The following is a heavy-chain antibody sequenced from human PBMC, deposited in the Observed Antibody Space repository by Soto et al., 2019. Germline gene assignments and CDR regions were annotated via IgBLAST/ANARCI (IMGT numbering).Heavy chain of an antibody. CDR2: IYYSGST. V-gene: IGHV4-31*03. D-gene: IGHD2-15*01. CDR1: GGSISSGGYH. CDR3: ARASASMVAAPYNWFDP. J-gene: IGHJ5*02. Sequence: QVQLQESGPGLVKPSQTLSLTCTVSGGSISSGGYHWSWIRQHPGKGLEWIGYIYYSGSTYYNPSLKSRVTISVDTSKNQFSLKLSSVTAADTAVYYCARASASMVAAPYNWFDPWGQGTLVTVSS.